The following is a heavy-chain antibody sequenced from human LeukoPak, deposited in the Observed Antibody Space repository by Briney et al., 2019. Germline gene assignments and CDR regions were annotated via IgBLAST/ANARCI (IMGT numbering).Heavy chain of an antibody. D-gene: IGHD5-18*01. V-gene: IGHV4-30-4*08. J-gene: IGHJ5*02. CDR2: IYYSGST. CDR1: GGSISSGDYY. Sequence: PSETLSLTCTVSGGSISSGDYYWSWIRQPPGKGLEWIGYIYYSGSTYYNPSLKSRVTISVDTSKNQFSLKLSSVTAADTAVYYCARVGYSPLGWFDPWGQGTLFTVSS. CDR3: ARVGYSPLGWFDP.